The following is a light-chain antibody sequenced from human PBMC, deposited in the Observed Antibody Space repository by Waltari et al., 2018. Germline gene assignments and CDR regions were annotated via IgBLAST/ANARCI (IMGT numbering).Light chain of an antibody. CDR3: LQYNGYPWT. Sequence: DIQMTQSPSSLSASVGDRVTITCRASQDIRNDLGWYQQQPGKAPKRLIYAASSLQSGVPSRFSGSRSGTEFTLTISSLQPEDFASYYCLQYNGYPWTFGQGTKVEIK. CDR2: AAS. J-gene: IGKJ1*01. CDR1: QDIRND. V-gene: IGKV1-17*01.